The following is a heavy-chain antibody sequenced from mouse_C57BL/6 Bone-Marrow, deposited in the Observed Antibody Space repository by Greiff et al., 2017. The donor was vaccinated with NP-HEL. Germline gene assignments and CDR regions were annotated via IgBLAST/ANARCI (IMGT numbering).Heavy chain of an antibody. D-gene: IGHD2-2*01. CDR1: GYSITSDY. J-gene: IGHJ4*01. V-gene: IGHV3-8*01. CDR3: ARSHYGYPYYYAMDY. Sequence: VQLKESGPGLAKPSQTLSLPCSVTGYSITSDYWNWIRKFPGNKLEYMGYISYSGSTYYNPSLKSRISITRDTSKNQYYLQLNSVTTEDTATYYCARSHYGYPYYYAMDYWGQGTSVTVSS. CDR2: ISYSGST.